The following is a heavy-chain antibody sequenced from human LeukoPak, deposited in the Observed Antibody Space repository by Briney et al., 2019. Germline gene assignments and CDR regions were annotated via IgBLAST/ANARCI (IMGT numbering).Heavy chain of an antibody. CDR3: AAGGSRSYLFDP. J-gene: IGHJ5*02. V-gene: IGHV1-24*01. CDR1: GYTLTELS. Sequence: ASVKVSCKVSGYTLTELSIHWVRQVPGKGLEWMGGIDPQDDETLYAQNFQGRVTMTEDTSTDTAYMELSSLRSEDTAVYYCAAGGSRSYLFDPWGQGTLVTVSS. CDR2: IDPQDDET. D-gene: IGHD1-26*01.